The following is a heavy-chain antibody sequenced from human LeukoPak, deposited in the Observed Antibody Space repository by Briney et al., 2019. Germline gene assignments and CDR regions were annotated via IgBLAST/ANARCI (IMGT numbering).Heavy chain of an antibody. CDR1: GGSISSGGYY. V-gene: IGHV4-31*03. D-gene: IGHD3-10*01. CDR3: ARVSSLWFGEVNWFDP. CDR2: IYYSGGT. J-gene: IGHJ5*02. Sequence: PSETLSLTCTVSGGSISSGGYYWSWIRQHPGKGLEWIGYIYYSGGTYYNPSLKSRVTISVDTSKNQFSLKLSSVTAADTAVYYCARVSSLWFGEVNWFDPWGQRTLVTVSS.